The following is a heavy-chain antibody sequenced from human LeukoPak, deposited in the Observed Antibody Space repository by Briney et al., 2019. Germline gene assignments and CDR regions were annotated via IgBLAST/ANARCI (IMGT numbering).Heavy chain of an antibody. CDR3: ARGGRWFGELFTRKPPRNWFDP. V-gene: IGHV1-8*01. D-gene: IGHD3-10*01. Sequence: GASVKVSCKASGYTFTSYDSNWVRQATGQGLEWMGWMNPNSGNTGYAQKFQGRVAMTRNTSISTAYMELSSLRSEDTAVYYCARGGRWFGELFTRKPPRNWFDPWGQGTLVTVSS. CDR1: GYTFTSYD. J-gene: IGHJ5*02. CDR2: MNPNSGNT.